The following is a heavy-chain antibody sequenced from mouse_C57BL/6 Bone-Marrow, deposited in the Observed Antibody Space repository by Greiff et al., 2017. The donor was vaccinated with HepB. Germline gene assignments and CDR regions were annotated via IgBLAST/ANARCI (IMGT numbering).Heavy chain of an antibody. D-gene: IGHD2-3*01. CDR3: ARHFYDGYYDAMDY. CDR1: GFTFSDYG. Sequence: EVKLQESGGGLVQPGGSLKLSCAASGFTFSDYGMAWVRQAPRKGPEWVAFISNLAYSIYYADTVTGRFTISRENAKNTLYLEMSSLRSEDTAMYYCARHFYDGYYDAMDYWGQGTSVTVSS. CDR2: ISNLAYSI. V-gene: IGHV5-15*01. J-gene: IGHJ4*01.